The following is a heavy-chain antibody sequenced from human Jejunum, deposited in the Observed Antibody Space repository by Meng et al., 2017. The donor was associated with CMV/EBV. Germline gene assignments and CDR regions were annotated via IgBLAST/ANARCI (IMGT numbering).Heavy chain of an antibody. CDR3: AREVGSIDPRFDP. Sequence: SGFSFNSYEMNWVRQAPGKGLEWVAYISSSGTTTKYADSVRGRFTISRDNDKNSLYLQMNNVKGDDTAFYYCAREVGSIDPRFDPWGQGTLVTVSS. CDR2: ISSSGTTT. V-gene: IGHV3-48*03. J-gene: IGHJ5*02. CDR1: GFSFNSYE. D-gene: IGHD1-26*01.